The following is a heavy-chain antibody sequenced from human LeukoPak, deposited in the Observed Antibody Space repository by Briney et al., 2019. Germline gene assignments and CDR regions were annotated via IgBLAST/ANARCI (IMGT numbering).Heavy chain of an antibody. Sequence: SETLSLTCAVYGGSFSGYYWSWIRQPPGKGLEWIGEINHSGSTNYNPSLKSRVTISVDTSKNQFSLKLSSVTAADTAVYYYARLVDGDYDYVWGGYRLYYFDYWGQGTLVTVSS. CDR2: INHSGST. V-gene: IGHV4-34*01. CDR1: GGSFSGYY. D-gene: IGHD3-16*02. CDR3: ARLVDGDYDYVWGGYRLYYFDY. J-gene: IGHJ4*02.